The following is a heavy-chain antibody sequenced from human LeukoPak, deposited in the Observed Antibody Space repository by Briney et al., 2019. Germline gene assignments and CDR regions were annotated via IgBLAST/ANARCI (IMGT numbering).Heavy chain of an antibody. J-gene: IGHJ4*02. CDR3: AKGNALIAVAGAFDY. D-gene: IGHD6-19*01. V-gene: IGHV3-11*04. CDR1: GFTFSDYY. CDR2: ISSSGSTI. Sequence: GGSLRLSCEASGFTFSDYYMSWIRQAPGKGLEWVSYISSSGSTIYYADSVKGRFTISRDNAKNSLYLQMNSLRAEDTAVYYCAKGNALIAVAGAFDYWGQGTLVTVSS.